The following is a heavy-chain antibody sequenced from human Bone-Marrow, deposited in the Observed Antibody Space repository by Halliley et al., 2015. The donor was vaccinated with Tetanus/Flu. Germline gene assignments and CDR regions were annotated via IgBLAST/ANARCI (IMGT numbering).Heavy chain of an antibody. CDR3: ATLGLVMNYYYSGMDV. D-gene: IGHD3-9*01. Sequence: ISYVGSEKYYADSVKGRFPISRDNSKNTLFLQMNSLGAEDTAVYYCATLGLVMNYYYSGMDVWGQGTTVTVS. J-gene: IGHJ6*02. CDR2: ISYVGSEK. V-gene: IGHV3-30*03.